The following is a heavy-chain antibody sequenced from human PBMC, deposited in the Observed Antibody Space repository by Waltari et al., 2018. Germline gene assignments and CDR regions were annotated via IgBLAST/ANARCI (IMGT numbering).Heavy chain of an antibody. Sequence: EVQLLESGGGLEQPGGSLRLSCVASGFTFSSHDMSWVRQAPGKGLEWVSVAGVSGSNTYYADSVKGRFTISRDDSKNTLYLQMNSLRVEDTAVYYCAKGPATRTNWFDPWGQGTLVTVSS. V-gene: IGHV3-23*01. J-gene: IGHJ5*02. CDR3: AKGPATRTNWFDP. CDR2: AGVSGSNT. CDR1: GFTFSSHD. D-gene: IGHD1-26*01.